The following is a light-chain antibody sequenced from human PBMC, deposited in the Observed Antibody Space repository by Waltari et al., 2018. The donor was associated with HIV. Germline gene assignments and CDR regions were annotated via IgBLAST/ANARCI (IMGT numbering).Light chain of an antibody. CDR1: QSVGVNY. V-gene: IGKV3-20*01. J-gene: IGKJ5*01. CDR3: QQYGSSPIT. CDR2: HAS. Sequence: EIVLTQSPDTLSLSPGERATLSCRASQSVGVNYLAWYQQKPGQAPSLLIYHASSRATGIPDRFSSSGSATDFTLTISRLEPEDFAVYYCQQYGSSPITFGQGTRLEI.